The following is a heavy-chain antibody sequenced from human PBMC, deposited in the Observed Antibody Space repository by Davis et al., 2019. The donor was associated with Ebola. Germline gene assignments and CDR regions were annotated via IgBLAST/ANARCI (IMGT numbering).Heavy chain of an antibody. V-gene: IGHV1-18*01. J-gene: IGHJ4*02. CDR3: ARDGSYNWNNVINY. CDR2: INAGNGNT. CDR1: GGTFSSYA. Sequence: ASVKVSCKASGGTFSSYAISWVRQAPGQGLEWMGWINAGNGNTNYAQKLQGRVTMTTDTSTSTAYMELRSLRSDDTAVYYCARDGSYNWNNVINYWGQGTLVTVSS. D-gene: IGHD1/OR15-1a*01.